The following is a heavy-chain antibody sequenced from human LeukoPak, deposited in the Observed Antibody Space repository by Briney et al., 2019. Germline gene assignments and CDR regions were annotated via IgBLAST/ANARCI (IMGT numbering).Heavy chain of an antibody. Sequence: GESLKISCKGSGYSFTNYWIGWVRQMPGKGLEWMGIIYPGDSDTRYSPSFQGQVTVSADTSISTAYLQWSSLRSEDTAVYYCARDGSSGWFNMDVWGKGTTVTVSS. D-gene: IGHD6-19*01. CDR1: GYSFTNYW. V-gene: IGHV5-51*01. CDR2: IYPGDSDT. CDR3: ARDGSSGWFNMDV. J-gene: IGHJ6*03.